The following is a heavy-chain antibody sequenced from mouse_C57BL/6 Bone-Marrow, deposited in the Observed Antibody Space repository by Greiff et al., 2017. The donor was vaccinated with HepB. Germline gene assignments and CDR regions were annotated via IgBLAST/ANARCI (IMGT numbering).Heavy chain of an antibody. D-gene: IGHD1-1*01. CDR3: ARTGYYGSSWFAY. Sequence: VQLQQSGPELVKPGASVKMSCKASGYTFTDYNMHWVKQRHGKSLEWIGYIYPNNGGTSYNQKFKGKATLTVNKSSSTAYMELRSLTSEDSAVYYCARTGYYGSSWFAYWGQGTLVTVSA. CDR1: GYTFTDYN. V-gene: IGHV1-22*01. J-gene: IGHJ3*01. CDR2: IYPNNGGT.